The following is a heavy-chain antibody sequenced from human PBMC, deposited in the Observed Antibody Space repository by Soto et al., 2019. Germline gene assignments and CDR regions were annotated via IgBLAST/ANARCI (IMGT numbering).Heavy chain of an antibody. CDR2: IYYSGTTT. D-gene: IGHD3-9*01. Sequence: PXETLSLTCTVSGGSISSYYWTWIRQPPGKGLEWMGYIYYSGTTTNYNPSLKSRVTLSVDTSKNQFSLKLSSVTAADTAVYYCARATFSYDILTGSPPNWFDPWGQGTLVTVSS. CDR1: GGSISSYY. J-gene: IGHJ5*02. CDR3: ARATFSYDILTGSPPNWFDP. V-gene: IGHV4-59*01.